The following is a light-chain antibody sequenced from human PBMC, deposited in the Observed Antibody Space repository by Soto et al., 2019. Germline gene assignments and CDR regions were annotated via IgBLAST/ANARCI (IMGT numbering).Light chain of an antibody. Sequence: DIVMTQSPDSLAVSLGERATINCKSSQSVVYSSNNKNYLAWYQEKPGQPSNLLICSASTRDSGVPDRVSGSGSGTDSALTISILQAEYVAFYYWQQYYSTPNTFGQGTKLEIK. CDR1: QSVVYSSNNKNY. J-gene: IGKJ2*01. CDR2: SAS. CDR3: QQYYSTPNT. V-gene: IGKV4-1*01.